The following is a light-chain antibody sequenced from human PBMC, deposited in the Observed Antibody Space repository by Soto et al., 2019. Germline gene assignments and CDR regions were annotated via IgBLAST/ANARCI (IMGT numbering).Light chain of an antibody. CDR1: SSNIGAGYD. J-gene: IGLJ1*01. Sequence: VVTQPPSVSGAPGQRVTISCTGSSSNIGAGYDVHWYQQLPGTAPKLLIYGNSNRPSGVPDRFSGSKSGTSASLAITGLQAEDEADYYCQSYDSSLRVYVFGTGTKLTVL. CDR3: QSYDSSLRVYV. CDR2: GNS. V-gene: IGLV1-40*01.